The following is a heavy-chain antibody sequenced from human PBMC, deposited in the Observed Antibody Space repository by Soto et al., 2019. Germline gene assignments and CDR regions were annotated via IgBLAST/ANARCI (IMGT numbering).Heavy chain of an antibody. J-gene: IGHJ5*02. Sequence: EVQLLESGGGLVQPGGSLRLSCAASGLTFSSYAMTWVRQAPWKGLEWVSVISGSDSSTYYADSVKGRFTISRDNSKTKLYLQMNSLRAEDTAVYYCAKYLPPSPTTGRWFDTWGQGTLVTVSS. CDR3: AKYLPPSPTTGRWFDT. CDR1: GLTFSSYA. CDR2: ISGSDSST. D-gene: IGHD1-26*01. V-gene: IGHV3-23*01.